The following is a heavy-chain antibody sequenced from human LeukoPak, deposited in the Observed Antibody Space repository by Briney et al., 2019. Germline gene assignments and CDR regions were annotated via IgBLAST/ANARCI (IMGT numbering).Heavy chain of an antibody. Sequence: KPSETLSLTCAVYGGSLSGYSWSWIRQPPGKGLEWIGEINHSGSTNYNPSLKSRVTISVDTSKKQFSLKLSSVTAADTAVYYCARGRLLMWFDPWGQGTLVTVSS. CDR1: GGSLSGYS. CDR2: INHSGST. V-gene: IGHV4-34*01. D-gene: IGHD3-16*01. CDR3: ARGRLLMWFDP. J-gene: IGHJ5*02.